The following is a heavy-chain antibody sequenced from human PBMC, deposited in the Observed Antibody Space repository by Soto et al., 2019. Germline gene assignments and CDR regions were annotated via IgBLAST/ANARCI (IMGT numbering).Heavy chain of an antibody. J-gene: IGHJ6*02. V-gene: IGHV3-48*02. CDR3: ARDRDIAARPDGMDV. D-gene: IGHD6-6*01. CDR1: GFTFSSYS. CDR2: ISSSSSTI. Sequence: GGSLRLSCAASGFTFSSYSMNWVRQAPGKGLEWVSYISSSSSTIYYADSVKGRFTISRDNAKNSLYLQMNSLRDEDTAVYYCARDRDIAARPDGMDVWGQGTTVTVSS.